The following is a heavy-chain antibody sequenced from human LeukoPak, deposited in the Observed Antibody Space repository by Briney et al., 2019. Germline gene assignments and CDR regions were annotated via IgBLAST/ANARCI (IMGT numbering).Heavy chain of an antibody. Sequence: GGSLRLSCAASGFTFSSYWMHWVRQAPGKGLVWVSRINSDGSSTNYADSVKGRFTISRDNAKNTLYLQMNSLRAEDTAVYCCARGETYYYHGMNVWGQGTTVTVSS. CDR3: ARGETYYYHGMNV. J-gene: IGHJ6*02. CDR2: INSDGSST. V-gene: IGHV3-74*01. CDR1: GFTFSSYW.